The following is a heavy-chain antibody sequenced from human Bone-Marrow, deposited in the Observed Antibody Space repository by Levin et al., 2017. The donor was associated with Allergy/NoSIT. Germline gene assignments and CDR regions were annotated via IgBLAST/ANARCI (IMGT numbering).Heavy chain of an antibody. CDR1: GFTFSSYW. CDR2: INQDGSDE. J-gene: IGHJ6*02. CDR3: ARGSGREYYYYYGLDV. V-gene: IGHV3-7*01. Sequence: PGGSLRLSCAASGFTFSSYWMTWVRQAPGKGLEWVANINQDGSDEYYVDSLKGRFTISRDNAKNSLHLEMSNLRAEDTAVYYCARGSGREYYYYYGLDVWGQGTTVTVSS. D-gene: IGHD3-10*01.